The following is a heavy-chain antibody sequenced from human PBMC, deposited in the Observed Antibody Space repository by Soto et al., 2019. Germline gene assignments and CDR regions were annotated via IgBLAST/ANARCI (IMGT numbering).Heavy chain of an antibody. CDR2: ISYDGSNK. V-gene: IGHV3-30*18. Sequence: QVQLVESGGGVVQPGRSLRLSCAASGFTFSSYDIHWVRQAPGKGLEWVALISYDGSNKYYADSVKGRFTISRDNSKNTLYLQMNSLRAEDTAVYYCAKGYYSWNDGRFGAFDYWGHGTLVTVSS. D-gene: IGHD1-1*01. CDR1: GFTFSSYD. J-gene: IGHJ4*01. CDR3: AKGYYSWNDGRFGAFDY.